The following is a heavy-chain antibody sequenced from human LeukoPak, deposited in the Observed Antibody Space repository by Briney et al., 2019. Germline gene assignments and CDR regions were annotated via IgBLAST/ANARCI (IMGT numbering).Heavy chain of an antibody. D-gene: IGHD3-22*01. CDR3: AKGSHYDSSGSFYFDY. CDR1: GFTFSSYA. Sequence: GGSLRLSCAASGFTFSSYAMSWVRQAPGKGLEWVSGISGSGDNTYYADSVKGRFTISRDNSKNTLYVQVNSLGTEDAAAYYCAKGSHYDSSGSFYFDYWGQGTLVTVSS. CDR2: ISGSGDNT. V-gene: IGHV3-23*01. J-gene: IGHJ4*02.